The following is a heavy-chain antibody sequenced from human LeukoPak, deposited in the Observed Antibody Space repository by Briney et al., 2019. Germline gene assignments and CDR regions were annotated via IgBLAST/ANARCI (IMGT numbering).Heavy chain of an antibody. D-gene: IGHD2-21*02. CDR3: ARGAGVVTAEDFDY. V-gene: IGHV3-21*01. CDR2: ISSNSSYI. CDR1: GFTFSSYS. Sequence: GGSLRLSCAASGFTFSSYSMNWVRQAPGKGLEWVSSISSNSSYIYYADSVKGRFTISRDNAKNSLYLQMNSLRAEDTAVYYCARGAGVVTAEDFDYWGQGTLVTVSS. J-gene: IGHJ4*02.